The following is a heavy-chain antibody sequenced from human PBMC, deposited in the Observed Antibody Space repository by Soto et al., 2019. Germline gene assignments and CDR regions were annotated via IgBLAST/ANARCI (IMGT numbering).Heavy chain of an antibody. CDR1: GDSIISSDFY. CDR3: ARHSLALRKNNWFDP. V-gene: IGHV4-39*01. D-gene: IGHD3-3*02. J-gene: IGHJ5*02. Sequence: SETLSLTCTVSGDSIISSDFYWGWVRQPPGKGLEWIGSIFYLGSSYYNPSLKSRVTMSVDTSKNQFSLRLRSVTAADTALYFCARHSLALRKNNWFDPWGQGIMVTVSS. CDR2: IFYLGSS.